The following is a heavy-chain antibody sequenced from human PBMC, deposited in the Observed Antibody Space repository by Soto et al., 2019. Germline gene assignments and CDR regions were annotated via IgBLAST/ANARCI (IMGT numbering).Heavy chain of an antibody. Sequence: GASVKVSCKASGNTVHNYAIHWVRQAPGQGLEWMGWISAYNGNTNYAQKLQGRVTMTTDTSTSTAYMELRSLRSDDTAVYYCARVWVGTTFAYYYGMDVWGQGTTVTVSS. CDR3: ARVWVGTTFAYYYGMDV. J-gene: IGHJ6*02. CDR1: GNTVHNYA. V-gene: IGHV1-18*01. D-gene: IGHD1-1*01. CDR2: ISAYNGNT.